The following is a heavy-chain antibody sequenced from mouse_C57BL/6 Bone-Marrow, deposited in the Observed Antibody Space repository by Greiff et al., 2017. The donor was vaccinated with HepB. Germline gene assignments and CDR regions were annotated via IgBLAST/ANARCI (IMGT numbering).Heavy chain of an antibody. D-gene: IGHD1-1*01. V-gene: IGHV1-15*01. CDR2: IDPETGGT. CDR1: GYTFTDYE. J-gene: IGHJ4*01. CDR3: TRTVDYYAMDY. Sequence: QVQLQQSGAELVRPGASVTLSCKASGYTFTDYEMHWVKQTPVHGLEWIGAIDPETGGTAYNQKFKGKAILTADKSSSTAYMELRSLTSEDSAVYYCTRTVDYYAMDYWGQGTSVTVSS.